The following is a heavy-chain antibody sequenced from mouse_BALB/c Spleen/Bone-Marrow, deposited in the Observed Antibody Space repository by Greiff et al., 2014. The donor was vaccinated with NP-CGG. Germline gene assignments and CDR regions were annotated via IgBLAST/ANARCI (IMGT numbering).Heavy chain of an antibody. Sequence: DVKLVESGGGLVQPGGSLKLSCAASGFTFSSYGMSWVRQTPDKRLELVATINSNGGSTYYPDSVRGRFTIPRDNAKNTLYLQMSSLKSEDTAMYYCARHYYGARWGQGTLVTVSA. J-gene: IGHJ3*01. V-gene: IGHV5-6-3*01. CDR1: GFTFSSYG. CDR2: INSNGGST. CDR3: ARHYYGAR. D-gene: IGHD1-2*01.